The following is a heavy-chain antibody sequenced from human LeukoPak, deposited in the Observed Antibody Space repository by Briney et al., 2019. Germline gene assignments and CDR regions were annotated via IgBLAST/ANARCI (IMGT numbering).Heavy chain of an antibody. V-gene: IGHV1-8*01. CDR1: GYTFTSYD. CDR3: SRTPGYIISLRNAFDS. Sequence: GASVKVSCKAFGYTFTSYDINWVRQATGQGLEWMGWMNPNSGNTGYAQKFQGRITMTRNTAISTDYMALSRLSFEDTDTTLCSRTPGYIISLRNAFDSWGQGTMVSVSS. J-gene: IGHJ3*02. CDR2: MNPNSGNT. D-gene: IGHD6-13*01.